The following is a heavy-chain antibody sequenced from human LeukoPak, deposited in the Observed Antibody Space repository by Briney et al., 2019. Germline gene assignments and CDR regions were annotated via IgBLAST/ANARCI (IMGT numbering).Heavy chain of an antibody. Sequence: ASVKVSCVASGYTFTGYYMHWVRPAPGQGLERMGWITHDSGTTNYAQKFQGRVTMTRDTSISTAYMELSRLRSDDTVVYYCARDSSGYSYGGVDYWRQGSLVTVSS. V-gene: IGHV1-2*02. CDR3: ARDSSGYSYGGVDY. CDR2: ITHDSGTT. CDR1: GYTFTGYY. D-gene: IGHD5-18*01. J-gene: IGHJ4*02.